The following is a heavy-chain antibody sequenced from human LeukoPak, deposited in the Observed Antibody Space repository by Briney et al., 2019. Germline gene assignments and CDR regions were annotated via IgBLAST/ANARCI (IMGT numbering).Heavy chain of an antibody. CDR1: GFTFSDYD. CDR2: IGTAGDT. Sequence: GGTLRLSCAVSGFTFSDYDMHWVRQATGKGLEWVSAIGTAGDTYYTSSVTGRFTISRENAKNSLYLQMNSLRAGDTAVYYCARVAKERVGGVYYFDYWGQGTLVTVSS. CDR3: ARVAKERVGGVYYFDY. V-gene: IGHV3-13*01. J-gene: IGHJ4*02. D-gene: IGHD1-1*01.